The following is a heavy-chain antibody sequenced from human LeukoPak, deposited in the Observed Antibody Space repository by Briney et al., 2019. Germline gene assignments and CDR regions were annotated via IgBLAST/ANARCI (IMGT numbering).Heavy chain of an antibody. D-gene: IGHD5-24*01. Sequence: SETLSLTCTVSGGSISSGSYYWSWIRQPAGKGLEWIGRIYTSGSTNYNPSLKSRVTISVDTSKNQFSLKLSSVTAADTAVYYCARDGYNDGGVWNYWGQGTLVTVSS. J-gene: IGHJ4*02. CDR3: ARDGYNDGGVWNY. V-gene: IGHV4-61*02. CDR1: GGSISSGSYY. CDR2: IYTSGST.